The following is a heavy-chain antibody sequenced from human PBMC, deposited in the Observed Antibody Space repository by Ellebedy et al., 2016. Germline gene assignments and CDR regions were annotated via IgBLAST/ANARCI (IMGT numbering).Heavy chain of an antibody. CDR2: INQDGSRK. V-gene: IGHV3-7*01. CDR1: GFTFTEYS. CDR3: TSSTWYSDS. J-gene: IGHJ4*02. Sequence: GESLKISXAASGFTFTEYSMGWIRQAPGKGLEWVGNINQDGSRKNYGDSVKGRFTISRDNAKNSLYLQMDSLRAEDTALYYCTSSTWYSDSWGQGTLVTVSS. D-gene: IGHD2-2*01.